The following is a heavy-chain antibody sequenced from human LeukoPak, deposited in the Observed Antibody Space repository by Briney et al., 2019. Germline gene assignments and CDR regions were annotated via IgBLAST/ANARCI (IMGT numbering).Heavy chain of an antibody. CDR2: IKQDGSES. Sequence: GGSLRLSCEASGLTFGDYWMTWVRQAPGKGLECVANIKQDGSESHYVDSVKGRFTISRDNTKNSVSLQMNSLRAEDTAVYYCATYWRYFDWLLSDVWGLGTMVTVSS. J-gene: IGHJ3*01. D-gene: IGHD3-9*01. V-gene: IGHV3-7*05. CDR3: ATYWRYFDWLLSDV. CDR1: GLTFGDYW.